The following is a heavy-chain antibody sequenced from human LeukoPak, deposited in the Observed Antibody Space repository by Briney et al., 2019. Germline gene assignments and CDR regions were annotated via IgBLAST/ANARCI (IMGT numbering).Heavy chain of an antibody. J-gene: IGHJ6*02. D-gene: IGHD6-19*01. CDR2: IYYSGST. CDR1: GGSISSYY. CDR3: ARGIAVAGTSGYYYGMDV. Sequence: SETLSLTCTVSGGSISSYYWSWIRRPPGKGLEWIGYIYYSGSTNYNPSLKSRVTISVDTSKNQFSLKLSSVTAADTAVYYCARGIAVAGTSGYYYGMDVWGQGTTVTVSS. V-gene: IGHV4-59*01.